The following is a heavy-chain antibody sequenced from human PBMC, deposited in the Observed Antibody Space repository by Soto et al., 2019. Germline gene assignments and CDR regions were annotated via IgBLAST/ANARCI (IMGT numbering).Heavy chain of an antibody. V-gene: IGHV1-8*02. J-gene: IGHJ3*02. D-gene: IGHD3-22*01. CDR3: AREIAGMIIAVHAFDI. CDR2: MNPNSGNT. CDR1: GYTFTSYY. Sequence: ASVKVSCKASGYTFTSYYMHWVRQATGQGLEWMGWMNPNSGNTGYAQKFQGRVTMTRNTSISTAYMELSSLRSEDTAVYSFAREIAGMIIAVHAFDIWGQGTMVTVSS.